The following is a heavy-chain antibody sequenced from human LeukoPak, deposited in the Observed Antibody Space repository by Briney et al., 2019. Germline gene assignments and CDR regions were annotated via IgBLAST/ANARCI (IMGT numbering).Heavy chain of an antibody. CDR1: GFTFSGHS. CDR3: ARDRHVPGLYYYYMDV. D-gene: IGHD6-6*01. CDR2: ISSSSNPI. J-gene: IGHJ6*03. Sequence: PGGSLRLSCTASGFTFSGHSMNWVRQAPGKGLKCVSYISSSSNPIYYADSVKGRFTISRDNAKNSLYLQMNSLRPEDTAVYFCARDRHVPGLYYYYMDVWGKGTTVTVSS. V-gene: IGHV3-48*04.